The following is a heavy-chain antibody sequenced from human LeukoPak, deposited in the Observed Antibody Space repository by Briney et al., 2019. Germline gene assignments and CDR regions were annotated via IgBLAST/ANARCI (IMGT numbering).Heavy chain of an antibody. Sequence: SETLSLTCTVSGGSISSYYWTWIRQPPGKGLEWVGYIYYTGKTNYNPSLKSRVTISVDTPKTQFSLKLNSVTAADTAVYYCARSAVAGTNWFDPWGQGTLVTVSS. V-gene: IGHV4-59*01. CDR1: GGSISSYY. J-gene: IGHJ5*02. D-gene: IGHD6-19*01. CDR3: ARSAVAGTNWFDP. CDR2: IYYTGKT.